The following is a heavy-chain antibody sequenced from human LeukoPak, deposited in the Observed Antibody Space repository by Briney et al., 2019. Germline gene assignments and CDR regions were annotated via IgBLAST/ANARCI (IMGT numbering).Heavy chain of an antibody. CDR3: ARNIFKSSGWYPFDY. V-gene: IGHV1-69*02. J-gene: IGHJ4*02. Sequence: ASVKVSCKASGGTFSSYTISWVRQAPGQGLEWMGRIIPILGIANYAQKFQRRVTITADKSTSTAYMELSSLRSEDTAVYYCARNIFKSSGWYPFDYWGQGTLVTVSS. D-gene: IGHD6-19*01. CDR2: IIPILGIA. CDR1: GGTFSSYT.